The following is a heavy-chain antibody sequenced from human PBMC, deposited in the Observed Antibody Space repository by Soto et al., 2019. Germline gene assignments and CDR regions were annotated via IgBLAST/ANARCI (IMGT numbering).Heavy chain of an antibody. CDR2: IWYDGSNK. V-gene: IGHV3-33*01. CDR3: ARGEAVANFDY. CDR1: GFTFSSYG. Sequence: QVQLVESGGGVVQPGRSLRLSCAASGFTFSSYGMHWVRQAPGKGLERVAVIWYDGSNKYYADSVKGRFTISRDNSKNTLYLQMNSLRAEDTAVYYCARGEAVANFDYWGQGTLVTVSS. J-gene: IGHJ4*02. D-gene: IGHD6-19*01.